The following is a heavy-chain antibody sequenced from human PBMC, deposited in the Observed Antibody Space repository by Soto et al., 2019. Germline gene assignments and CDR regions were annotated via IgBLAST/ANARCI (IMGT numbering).Heavy chain of an antibody. J-gene: IGHJ4*02. Sequence: QLQLRESGPGLVKPSETLSLTCTVSGNSISGTSSFWAWIRQPPGKNLEWIGSVYYTGCTYYNSSLKSRVSISIDTSKNQFFLSLNSVTAADTAVYYCTRRVRSTGLLDYWGQGALVTVSS. D-gene: IGHD4-4*01. CDR3: TRRVRSTGLLDY. V-gene: IGHV4-39*01. CDR1: GNSISGTSSF. CDR2: VYYTGCT.